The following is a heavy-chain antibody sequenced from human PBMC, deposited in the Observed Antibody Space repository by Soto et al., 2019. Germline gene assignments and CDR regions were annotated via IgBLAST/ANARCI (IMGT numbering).Heavy chain of an antibody. CDR1: GDTFSGYS. Sequence: QVKLVQSGAEVKKPGSSVKVSCKASGDTFSGYSISWVRQAPGQGLEWMGGIIPIFGTTNYAQRFQGRVTITADESPRTTNMEVSSLKSECTAVYDCARDRGSGYDPGDHWGHGTLVTVSS. V-gene: IGHV1-69*12. CDR3: ARDRGSGYDPGDH. CDR2: IIPIFGTT. J-gene: IGHJ1*01. D-gene: IGHD5-12*01.